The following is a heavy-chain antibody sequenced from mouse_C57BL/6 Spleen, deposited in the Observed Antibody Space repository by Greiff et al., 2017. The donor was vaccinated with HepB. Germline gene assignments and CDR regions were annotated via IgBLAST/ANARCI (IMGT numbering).Heavy chain of an antibody. CDR2: ISSGGSYT. CDR3: ASVATGTRAMDY. D-gene: IGHD4-1*02. Sequence: EVQGVESGGDLVKPGGSLKLSCAASGFTFSSYGMSWVRQTPDKRLEWVATISSGGSYTYYPDSVKGRFTISRDNAKNTLYLQMSSLKSEDTAMYYCASVATGTRAMDYWGQGTSVTVSS. J-gene: IGHJ4*01. V-gene: IGHV5-6*01. CDR1: GFTFSSYG.